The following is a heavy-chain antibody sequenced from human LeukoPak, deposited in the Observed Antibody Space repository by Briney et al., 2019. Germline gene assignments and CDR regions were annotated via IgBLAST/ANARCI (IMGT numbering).Heavy chain of an antibody. V-gene: IGHV1-2*02. Sequence: ASVKVSCKAFGYTFTDYHMHWVRQAPGQGLEWMGWINPNSGDTNYAQKFQGRVTMTRDTTISTAYMELSRLRSDDTAVYYCAREVMDNLRFDYWGQGTLVTVSS. J-gene: IGHJ4*02. D-gene: IGHD1-14*01. CDR2: INPNSGDT. CDR1: GYTFTDYH. CDR3: AREVMDNLRFDY.